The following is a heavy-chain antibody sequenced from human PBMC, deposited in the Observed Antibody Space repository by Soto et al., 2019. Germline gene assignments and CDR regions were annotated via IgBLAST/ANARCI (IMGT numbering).Heavy chain of an antibody. Sequence: EVQLLESGGGLVQPGGSLRLSCATSGFSFSNYAMSWVRQAPGKGLEWVAAITSVGYTSYVDSLKGRFTISRDNSKNTLYLQMNSLRAEDTAVYYCAKHLIDYSNSHFDYWGQGTLVTVSS. CDR2: ITSVGYT. D-gene: IGHD4-4*01. J-gene: IGHJ4*02. CDR3: AKHLIDYSNSHFDY. CDR1: GFSFSNYA. V-gene: IGHV3-23*01.